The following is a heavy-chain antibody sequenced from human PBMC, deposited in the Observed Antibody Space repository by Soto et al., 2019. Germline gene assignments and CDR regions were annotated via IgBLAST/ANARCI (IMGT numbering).Heavy chain of an antibody. D-gene: IGHD2-2*01. Sequence: GSGPTLVNPTQTLTLTCTFSGFSLSTSGVGVGWIRQPPGKALEWLALIYWDDDKRYSPSLKSRLTITKDTSKNQVVLTMTNMDPVDTATYYCAHHIVVVPAASNWFDPWGQGTLVTVSS. V-gene: IGHV2-5*02. CDR2: IYWDDDK. CDR3: AHHIVVVPAASNWFDP. CDR1: GFSLSTSGVG. J-gene: IGHJ5*02.